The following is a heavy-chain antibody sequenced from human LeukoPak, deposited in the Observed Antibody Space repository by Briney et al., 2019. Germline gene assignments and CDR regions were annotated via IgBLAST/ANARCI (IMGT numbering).Heavy chain of an antibody. CDR3: ARYLGTCCFDP. V-gene: IGHV3-7*04. Sequence: GGSLRLSCAASGFTFSNAWMSWVRQAPGKGLEWVANIKQDGSDKYYVDSVKGRFTISRDNAKNSLYLQMNSLRAEDTAVYYCARYLGTCCFDPWGQGTLVTVSS. CDR2: IKQDGSDK. CDR1: GFTFSNAW. J-gene: IGHJ5*02.